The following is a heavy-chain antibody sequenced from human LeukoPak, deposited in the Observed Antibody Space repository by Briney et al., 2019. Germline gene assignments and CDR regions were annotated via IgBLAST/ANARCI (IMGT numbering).Heavy chain of an antibody. Sequence: GESLKISCKGSGYSLTSYWIGWVRQMPGKGLEWMGIIYPGDSDTRYSPSFQGQVTISADKSISTAYLQWSSLKASDTAMYYCARAVPPAYCGGDCYSDYYYYYGMDVWGQGTTVTVSS. D-gene: IGHD2-21*02. V-gene: IGHV5-51*01. J-gene: IGHJ6*02. CDR3: ARAVPPAYCGGDCYSDYYYYYGMDV. CDR1: GYSLTSYW. CDR2: IYPGDSDT.